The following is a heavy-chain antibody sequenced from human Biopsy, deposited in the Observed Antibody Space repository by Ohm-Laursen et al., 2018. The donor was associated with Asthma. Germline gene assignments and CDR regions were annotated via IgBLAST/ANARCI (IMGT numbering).Heavy chain of an antibody. V-gene: IGHV3-7*01. Sequence: SLRLSCTASGFTFGNYCMNWVRQVPGQGLEWVANIKHDGSEKNHADSLKGRVTISRDTAKNLLYLQMNSLRAEDTAVYYCARTFHCWSPYHAGHFQLWGQGTLVTVSS. CDR1: GFTFGNYC. J-gene: IGHJ1*01. CDR2: IKHDGSEK. D-gene: IGHD2/OR15-2a*01. CDR3: ARTFHCWSPYHAGHFQL.